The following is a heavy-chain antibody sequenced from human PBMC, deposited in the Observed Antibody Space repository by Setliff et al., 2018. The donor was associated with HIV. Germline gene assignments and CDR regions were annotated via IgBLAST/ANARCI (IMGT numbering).Heavy chain of an antibody. CDR1: GDSIKGPW. CDR3: ARHNCGTPACYGVVV. D-gene: IGHD2-2*01. J-gene: IGHJ3*01. V-gene: IGHV4-59*11. Sequence: SETLSLTCTVSGDSIKGPWWWSWIRQSPGKGLEWTGNIHYTGTTHYNPSLKSRVTMSVDTSKNHVSLKLSSVTAADTAVYYCARHNCGTPACYGVVVWGQGTMVTVSS. CDR2: IHYTGTT.